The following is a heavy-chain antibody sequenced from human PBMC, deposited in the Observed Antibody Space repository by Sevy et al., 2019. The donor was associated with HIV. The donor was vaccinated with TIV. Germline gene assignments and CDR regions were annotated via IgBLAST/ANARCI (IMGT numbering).Heavy chain of an antibody. CDR3: ARGGGRSAYYGMDV. V-gene: IGHV3-48*02. D-gene: IGHD3-10*01. J-gene: IGHJ6*02. Sequence: GGSLRLSCAASGFTFSSYSMNWVRQAPGKGLEWVSYISSSSSTIYYADSVKGRFTISRDNAKNSLYRQMNSLRDEDTAVYYCARGGGRSAYYGMDVWGQGTTVTVSS. CDR2: ISSSSSTI. CDR1: GFTFSSYS.